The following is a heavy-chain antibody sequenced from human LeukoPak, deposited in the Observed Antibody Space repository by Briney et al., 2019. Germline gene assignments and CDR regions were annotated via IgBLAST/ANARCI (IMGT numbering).Heavy chain of an antibody. J-gene: IGHJ4*02. CDR3: AKYYYTSGSSGGRVFDS. CDR1: GFTFSTYS. Sequence: AGGSLRLSCAASGFTFSTYSMNWVRQAPGKGLEWVSSIGTSAGDTHYADSVKGRFTISRDNSKNSLYLQMDSLRAEDTAVYYCAKYYYTSGSSGGRVFDSWGQGTLVTVSS. D-gene: IGHD3-10*01. CDR2: IGTSAGDT. V-gene: IGHV3-23*01.